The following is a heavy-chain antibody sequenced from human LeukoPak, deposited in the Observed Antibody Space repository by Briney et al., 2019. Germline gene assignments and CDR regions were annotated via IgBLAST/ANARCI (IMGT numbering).Heavy chain of an antibody. CDR1: GFTFSSYW. CDR2: INSDGSST. CDR3: ARGVGATMFH. V-gene: IGHV3-74*01. D-gene: IGHD1-26*01. J-gene: IGHJ4*02. Sequence: TGGSLRLSCAASGFTFSSYWMHWVRQAPGKGLVWVSRINSDGSSTSYADSVKGRFTISGDNPKNTQYLQMNSLRAEDTAVYYCARGVGATMFHWGQGTLVTVSS.